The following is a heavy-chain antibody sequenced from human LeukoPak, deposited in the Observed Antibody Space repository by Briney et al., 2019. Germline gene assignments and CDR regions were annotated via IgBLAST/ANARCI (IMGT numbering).Heavy chain of an antibody. J-gene: IGHJ4*02. CDR3: ARIGYRSSSFDY. D-gene: IGHD5-12*01. Sequence: GGSLRLSCAASGFTFSSYAMSWVRQAPGKGLEWLANVNQDGSEKDYVDSVKGRFTFSRDNTKKSLYLQINSLRVEDTAVYYCARIGYRSSSFDYWGQGTLLTVSS. CDR1: GFTFSSYA. CDR2: VNQDGSEK. V-gene: IGHV3-7*01.